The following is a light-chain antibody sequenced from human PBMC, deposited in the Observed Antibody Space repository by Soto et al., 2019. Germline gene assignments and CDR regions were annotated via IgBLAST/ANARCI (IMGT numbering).Light chain of an antibody. CDR2: GVS. J-gene: IGKJ2*01. V-gene: IGKV3-20*01. CDR1: QSISSSY. CDR3: QQYVTSPYI. Sequence: DIVLTQSPGTLSLSPGERATLSYRASQSISSSYLAWYQQKPGQAPRLLIHGVSTRATGIPDRFSGSGSGTDFTLTISRLEPEDFAVYYCQQYVTSPYIFGQGTKLEIK.